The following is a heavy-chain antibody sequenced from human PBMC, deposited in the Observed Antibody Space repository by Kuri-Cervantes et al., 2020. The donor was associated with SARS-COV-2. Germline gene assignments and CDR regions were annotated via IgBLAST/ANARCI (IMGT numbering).Heavy chain of an antibody. J-gene: IGHJ4*02. CDR1: GYTFTGYY. Sequence: ASVKVSCKASGYTFTGYYMHWVRQAPGQGLEWMGWINPNSGGTNYAQKFQGWVTMTRDTSISTAYMELSRLRSDDTAVYYCARADPPLAYCGGDCRLFDYWGQGTLATVSS. CDR2: INPNSGGT. CDR3: ARADPPLAYCGGDCRLFDY. V-gene: IGHV1-2*04. D-gene: IGHD2-21*02.